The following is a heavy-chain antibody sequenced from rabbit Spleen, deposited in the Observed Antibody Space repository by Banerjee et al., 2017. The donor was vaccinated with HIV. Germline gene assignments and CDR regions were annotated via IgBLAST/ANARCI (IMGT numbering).Heavy chain of an antibody. Sequence: QEQLEESGGDLVKPEGSLTLTCTASGFSFSSSYYIFWVRQAPGKGLEWIGNIYTGDDSTYYASWVKGRFTISKTSSTTVTLQMTSLTAADTATYFCARGGSLWGQGTLVTVS. CDR2: IYTGDDST. V-gene: IGHV1S45*01. CDR1: GFSFSSSYY. J-gene: IGHJ3*01. CDR3: ARGGSL.